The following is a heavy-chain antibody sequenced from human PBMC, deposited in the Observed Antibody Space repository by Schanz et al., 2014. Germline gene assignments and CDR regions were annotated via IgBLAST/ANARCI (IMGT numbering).Heavy chain of an antibody. CDR3: ARDTTWRLDL. Sequence: QVQLQQWGAGLLKPSETLSLTCAVYGGSFSGYYWSWIRQPPGKGLEWIAEINHGGSTNYNPSLKSRVTISVDTSKNQFSLNLSSATAADTAVYYCARDTTWRLDLWGRGTLVTVSS. J-gene: IGHJ2*01. V-gene: IGHV4-34*01. CDR1: GGSFSGYY. D-gene: IGHD1-1*01. CDR2: INHGGST.